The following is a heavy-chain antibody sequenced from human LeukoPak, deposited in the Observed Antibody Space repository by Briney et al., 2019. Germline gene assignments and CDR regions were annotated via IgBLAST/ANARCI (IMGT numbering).Heavy chain of an antibody. CDR1: GGSISSGGYY. CDR2: IYHSGST. Sequence: SETLSLTCTVSGGSISSGGYYWSWIRQPPGKGLEWIGSIYHSGSTYYNPSLKSRVTISVDTSKNQFSLKLSSVTAADTAVYYCARVTHYYDSGSYPYWGQGTLVTVSS. J-gene: IGHJ4*02. CDR3: ARVTHYYDSGSYPY. V-gene: IGHV4-39*01. D-gene: IGHD3-10*01.